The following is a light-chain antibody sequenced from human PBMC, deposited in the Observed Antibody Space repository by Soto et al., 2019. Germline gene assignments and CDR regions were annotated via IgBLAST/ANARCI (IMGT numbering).Light chain of an antibody. J-gene: IGKJ1*01. V-gene: IGKV1-27*01. CDR2: AAS. CDR1: QSISNY. Sequence: DIQMTQSPSSLSASVGDRVTITCRARQSISNYLAWYQQKPGKVPKLLIYAASTLQSGVPSRFSGSGSGSDFTLSISSLHPEDVSTYCCQSPGTFVQGTKLEIK. CDR3: QSPGT.